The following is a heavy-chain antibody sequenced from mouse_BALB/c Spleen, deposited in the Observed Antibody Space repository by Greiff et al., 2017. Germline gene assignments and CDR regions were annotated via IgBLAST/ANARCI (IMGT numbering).Heavy chain of an antibody. Sequence: VQGVESGPGLVQPSQSLSITCTVSGFSLTSYGVHWVRQSPGMGLEWLGVIWSGGSTDYNAAFISRLSISKDNSKSQVFFKMNSLQANDTAIYYCAREGMICRYFDVWGAGTTVTVSS. CDR1: GFSLTSYG. D-gene: IGHD2-4*01. J-gene: IGHJ1*01. V-gene: IGHV2-2*02. CDR3: AREGMICRYFDV. CDR2: IWSGGST.